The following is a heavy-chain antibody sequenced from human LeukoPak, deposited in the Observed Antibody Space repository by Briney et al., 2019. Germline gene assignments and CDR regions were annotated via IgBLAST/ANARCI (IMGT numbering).Heavy chain of an antibody. CDR3: ARQAVVGTWWFDP. CDR1: GYSFTSNW. CDR2: IAPSDSYT. V-gene: IGHV5-10-1*01. Sequence: GESLRISCKGSGYSFTSNWISRVRQMPGKGLEWMGRIAPSDSYTNYSPSFQGHVTISADKSISTAYLQWSSLKASDTAMYYCARQAVVGTWWFDPWGQGTLVTVSS. D-gene: IGHD6-19*01. J-gene: IGHJ5*02.